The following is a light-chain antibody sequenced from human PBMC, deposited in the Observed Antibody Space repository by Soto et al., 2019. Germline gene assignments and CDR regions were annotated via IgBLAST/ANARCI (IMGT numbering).Light chain of an antibody. CDR1: SSDVGGYNY. CDR2: DVS. Sequence: QSVLTQPRSVSGSPGQSVTIACTGTSSDVGGYNYVSWYQQHPGKVPKLMIYDVSKRPSGVPDRFSGSKSGNTASLTISGLQAEDEADYYCCSYAGSYTFEGVFGGGTQLTVL. CDR3: CSYAGSYTFEGV. J-gene: IGLJ2*01. V-gene: IGLV2-11*01.